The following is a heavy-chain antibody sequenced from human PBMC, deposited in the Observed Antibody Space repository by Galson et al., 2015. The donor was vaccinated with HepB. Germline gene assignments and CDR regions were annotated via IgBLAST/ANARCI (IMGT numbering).Heavy chain of an antibody. V-gene: IGHV5-10-1*01. CDR3: ARLRVDTAMVHEAFDI. CDR2: IDPSDSYT. D-gene: IGHD5-18*01. Sequence: QSGAEVKKPGESLRISCKGSGYSFTSYWISWVRQMPGKGLEWMGRIDPSDSYTNYSPSFQGHVTISADKSISTAYLQWSSLKASDTAMYYCARLRVDTAMVHEAFDIWGQGTMVTVSS. CDR1: GYSFTSYW. J-gene: IGHJ3*02.